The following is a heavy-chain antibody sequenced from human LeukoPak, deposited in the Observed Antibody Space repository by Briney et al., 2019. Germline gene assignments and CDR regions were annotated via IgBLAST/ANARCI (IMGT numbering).Heavy chain of an antibody. CDR3: ARGRRTPVLRYFDWLSFSMDY. CDR1: GYTFTSYD. CDR2: MNPNSGNT. J-gene: IGHJ4*02. V-gene: IGHV1-8*01. Sequence: ASVKVSCKASGYTFTSYDINWVRQATGQGLEWRGWMNPNSGNTGYAQKFQGRVTMTRNTSISTAYMELSSLRSEDTAVYYCARGRRTPVLRYFDWLSFSMDYWGQGTLVTVSS. D-gene: IGHD3-9*01.